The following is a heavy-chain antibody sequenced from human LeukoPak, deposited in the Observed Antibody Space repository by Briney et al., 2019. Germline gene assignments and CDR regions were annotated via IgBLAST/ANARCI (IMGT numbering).Heavy chain of an antibody. V-gene: IGHV4-39*07. J-gene: IGHJ6*03. Sequence: SETLSLTCTVSGGSISSSSYYWGWIRQPPGKGLEWIGSIYYSGSTYYNPSLKSRVTISVDTSKNQFSLKLSSVTAADTAVYYCAREAAAIPDYYMDVWGKGTTVTISS. CDR2: IYYSGST. CDR1: GGSISSSSYY. D-gene: IGHD2-2*02. CDR3: AREAAAIPDYYMDV.